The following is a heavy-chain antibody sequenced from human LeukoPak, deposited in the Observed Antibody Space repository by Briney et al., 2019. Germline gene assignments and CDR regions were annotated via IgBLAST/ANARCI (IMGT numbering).Heavy chain of an antibody. V-gene: IGHV4-59*12. Sequence: SETLSLTCTVSGGSISSYYWSWIRQPPGKGLEWIGYIYYSGSTNYNPPLKSRVTISVDTSKNQISLKLSSVTAADTAVYYCARYHSSGWPARGYWGQGTLVTVSS. J-gene: IGHJ4*02. CDR1: GGSISSYY. D-gene: IGHD6-19*01. CDR2: IYYSGST. CDR3: ARYHSSGWPARGY.